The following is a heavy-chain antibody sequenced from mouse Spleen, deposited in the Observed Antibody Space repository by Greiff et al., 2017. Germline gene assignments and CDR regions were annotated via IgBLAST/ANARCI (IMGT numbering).Heavy chain of an antibody. CDR2: IYPRSGNT. V-gene: IGHV1-81*01. CDR1: GYTFTSYG. CDR3: ARFGYDGSYYAMDY. Sequence: VQLVESGAELARPGASVKLSCKASGYTFTSYGISWVKQRTGQGLEWIGEIYPRSGNTYYNEKFKGKATLTADKSSSTAYMELRSLTSEDSAVYFCARFGYDGSYYAMDYWGQGTSVTVSS. D-gene: IGHD2-1*01. J-gene: IGHJ4*01.